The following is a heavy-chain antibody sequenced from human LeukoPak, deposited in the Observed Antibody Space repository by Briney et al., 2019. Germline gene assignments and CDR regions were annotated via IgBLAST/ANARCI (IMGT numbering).Heavy chain of an antibody. J-gene: IGHJ3*02. D-gene: IGHD3-22*01. CDR2: ISSSSSYI. CDR1: GFTFSSYS. Sequence: GGSLRLSCAASGFTFSSYSMNWVRQAPGKGLEWVSSISSSSSYIYYADSVKGRFTISRDNAKNSLYLQMNSLRAEDTAVYYCARGGNYYDSSGGAFDIWGRGTMVTVSS. CDR3: ARGGNYYDSSGGAFDI. V-gene: IGHV3-21*01.